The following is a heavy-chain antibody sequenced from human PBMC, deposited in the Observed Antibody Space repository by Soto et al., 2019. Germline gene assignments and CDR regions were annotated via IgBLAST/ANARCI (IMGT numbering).Heavy chain of an antibody. D-gene: IGHD3-22*01. V-gene: IGHV3-48*03. CDR3: ARGMYYYDSSGYYYEFGGFDY. CDR1: GFTFSSYE. CDR2: ISSSGSTI. J-gene: IGHJ4*02. Sequence: EVQLVESGGGLVQPGGSLRLSCAASGFTFSSYEMNWVRQAPGKGLEWVSYISSSGSTIYYADSVKGRFTISRDNAKNSLYLQMNSLGAEDTAVYYCARGMYYYDSSGYYYEFGGFDYWGQGTLVTVSS.